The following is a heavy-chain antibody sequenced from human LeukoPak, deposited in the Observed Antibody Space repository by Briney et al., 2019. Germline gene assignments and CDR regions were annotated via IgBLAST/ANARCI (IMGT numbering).Heavy chain of an antibody. J-gene: IGHJ4*02. Sequence: GRSLRLSCAASGFTFDDYAMHWVRQAPGRGLEWVSGISWNSGSIGYADSVKGRFTISRDNAKNSLYLQMNSLRAKDTALYYCAKDRRYDSSGYYDYWGQGTLVTVSS. CDR2: ISWNSGSI. V-gene: IGHV3-9*01. CDR3: AKDRRYDSSGYYDY. D-gene: IGHD3-22*01. CDR1: GFTFDDYA.